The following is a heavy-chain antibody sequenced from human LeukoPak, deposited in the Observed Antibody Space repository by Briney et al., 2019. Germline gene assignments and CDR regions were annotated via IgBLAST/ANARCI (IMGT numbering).Heavy chain of an antibody. Sequence: TGRSLRLSCAASGFTFSDYYMSWIRQAPGKGLEWVSYISSSGSTIYYADSVKGRFTISRDNAENSLYLHMNSLRAEDTAVYYCARGNGDILTGPDWFDPWGQGTLVTVSS. V-gene: IGHV3-11*04. CDR3: ARGNGDILTGPDWFDP. CDR2: ISSSGSTI. CDR1: GFTFSDYY. D-gene: IGHD3-9*01. J-gene: IGHJ5*02.